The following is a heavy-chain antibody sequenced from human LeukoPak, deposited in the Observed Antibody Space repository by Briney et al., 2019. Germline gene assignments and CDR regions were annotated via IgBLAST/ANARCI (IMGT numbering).Heavy chain of an antibody. Sequence: ASVKVSCKASGYTFTGYYMHWVRQAPGQGLEWTGWINPNSGGTNYAQKFQGRVTMTRDTSISTAYMELSRLRSDDTAVYYCARDPSQTFRKTTVTTYGPSSYWGQGTLVTVSS. CDR3: ARDPSQTFRKTTVTTYGPSSY. CDR1: GYTFTGYY. J-gene: IGHJ4*02. CDR2: INPNSGGT. D-gene: IGHD4-17*01. V-gene: IGHV1-2*02.